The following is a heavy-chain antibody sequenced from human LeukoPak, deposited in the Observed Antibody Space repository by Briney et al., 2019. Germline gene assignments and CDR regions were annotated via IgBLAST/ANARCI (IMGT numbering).Heavy chain of an antibody. CDR3: ARQNRGYSSSSGLPDY. J-gene: IGHJ4*02. V-gene: IGHV4-4*07. CDR2: IYTSGST. Sequence: PSETLSLTCTVSGGSISSYYWSWIRQPAGKGLEWIGRIYTSGSTNYNPSLKSRVTMSVDTSKNQFSLRLSSVTAADTAVFYCARQNRGYSSSSGLPDYWGQGTLVTVSS. CDR1: GGSISSYY. D-gene: IGHD6-6*01.